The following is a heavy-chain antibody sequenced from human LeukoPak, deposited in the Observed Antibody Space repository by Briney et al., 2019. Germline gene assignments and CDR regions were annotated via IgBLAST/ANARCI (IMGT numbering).Heavy chain of an antibody. CDR1: GFPFSSYG. CDR2: ISFYGSNY. D-gene: IGHD3-22*01. CDR3: ARTYYDSTGYYGSEYYFAY. J-gene: IGHJ4*02. Sequence: NPGGSLRLSCGASGFPFSSYGMHAVRQAPGKGLTGVAGISFYGSNYYYADSVKGRFNISRDNSKKTVFLQVNILKPEDTAVYYCARTYYDSTGYYGSEYYFAYWGQGTLVTVPS. V-gene: IGHV3-30*03.